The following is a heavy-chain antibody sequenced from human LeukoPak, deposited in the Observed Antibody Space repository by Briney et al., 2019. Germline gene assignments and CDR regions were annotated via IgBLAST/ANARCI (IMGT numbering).Heavy chain of an antibody. CDR3: ARRTSNPVGAIDY. CDR1: GGSISVSNYY. V-gene: IGHV4-39*01. J-gene: IGHJ4*02. D-gene: IGHD1-26*01. CDR2: ISYSGT. Sequence: SETLSLTCTVSGGSISVSNYYWGWIRQPPGRGLEWIGSISYSGTYYNPSLKSRLTISVDTSKNHFSLNLRSVTAADTAVYYCARRTSNPVGAIDYWGQGTLVTVSS.